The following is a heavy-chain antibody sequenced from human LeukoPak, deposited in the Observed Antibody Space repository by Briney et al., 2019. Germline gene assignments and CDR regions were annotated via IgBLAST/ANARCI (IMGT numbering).Heavy chain of an antibody. CDR2: ISSSGSTI. J-gene: IGHJ4*02. CDR3: AKNRWGSVATPDS. V-gene: IGHV3-48*03. CDR1: GFTFSSYE. Sequence: GGSLRLSCAASGFTFSSYEMNWVRQAPGKGLEWVSYISSSGSTIYYADSVKGRFTISRDNSKNTVYLQMNTLRTEDTALYYCAKNRWGSVATPDSWGQGTLVTVSS. D-gene: IGHD5-12*01.